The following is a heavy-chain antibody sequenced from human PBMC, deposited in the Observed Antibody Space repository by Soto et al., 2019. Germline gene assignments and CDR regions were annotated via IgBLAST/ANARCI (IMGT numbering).Heavy chain of an antibody. V-gene: IGHV4-34*01. CDR3: ARGDTALVNGNHFYYGIYG. D-gene: IGHD5-18*01. J-gene: IGHJ6*02. CDR1: GGSFSGYY. Sequence: SETLSLTCAVYGGSFSGYYWSWIRQPPGKGLEWIGEINHSGSTNYNPSLKSRVTISVDTSKNQFSLKLSSVTAADTAVYYCARGDTALVNGNHFYYGIYGWGQGTTVPVSS. CDR2: INHSGST.